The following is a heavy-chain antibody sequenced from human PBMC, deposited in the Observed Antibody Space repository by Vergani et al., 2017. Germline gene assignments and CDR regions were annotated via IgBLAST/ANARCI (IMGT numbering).Heavy chain of an antibody. CDR1: GYTFTDHY. CDR3: ATPQTVTTGGMEV. J-gene: IGHJ6*02. D-gene: IGHD4-17*01. Sequence: EVQLVQSGAEVKKPGATMKISCKVSGYTFTDHYMHWVKQAPGKGLEWMGLVDPEDGETIYAEKFKGRVTIAADTSKDTAHLELSSLRSEDTAVYYCATPQTVTTGGMEVWVQGTTVIVSS. CDR2: VDPEDGET. V-gene: IGHV1-69-2*01.